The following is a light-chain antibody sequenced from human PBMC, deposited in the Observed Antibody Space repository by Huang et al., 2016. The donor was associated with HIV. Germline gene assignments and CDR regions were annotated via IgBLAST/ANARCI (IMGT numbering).Light chain of an antibody. V-gene: IGKV3-20*01. J-gene: IGKJ2*01. CDR2: GAF. CDR1: QNLRNHY. CDR3: QQYGDSPRT. Sequence: EIVLTQSPGPLSLSPGERATLSCRASQNLRNHYLSWYQQKTVQAPRLLIFGAFNRAACTPDRFSGSESGTDFTLAIGGLEPEDFATYYCQQYGDSPRTFGQGTKLEIK.